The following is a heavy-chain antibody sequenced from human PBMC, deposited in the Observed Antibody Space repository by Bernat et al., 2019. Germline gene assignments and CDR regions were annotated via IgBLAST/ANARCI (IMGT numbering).Heavy chain of an antibody. CDR2: MNPNSGNT. V-gene: IGHV1-8*01. CDR3: ARGPGCISTSCPYYFDY. D-gene: IGHD2-2*01. J-gene: IGHJ4*02. CDR1: GYTFTSHD. Sequence: QVQLVQSGAEVKKPGASVKVSCEASGYTFTSHDINWVRQATGQGLEWMRWMNPNSGNTGYAQNFQGRVTMTRNTSISTAYMELSSLRSDDTAVYYCARGPGCISTSCPYYFDYWGQGTLLTVSS.